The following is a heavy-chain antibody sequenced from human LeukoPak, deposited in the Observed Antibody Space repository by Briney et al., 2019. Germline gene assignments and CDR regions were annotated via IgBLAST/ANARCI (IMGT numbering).Heavy chain of an antibody. CDR2: IYTSGST. CDR1: GYSISSGYY. D-gene: IGHD3-22*01. V-gene: IGHV4-4*07. Sequence: SDTLSLTCTVSGYSISSGYYWSWIRQPAGKGLEWIGRIYTSGSTNYNPSLKSRVTMSVDTSKNQFSLKLSSVTAADTAVYYCARDQYYYDSSGYSYFDYWGQGTLVTVSS. CDR3: ARDQYYYDSSGYSYFDY. J-gene: IGHJ4*02.